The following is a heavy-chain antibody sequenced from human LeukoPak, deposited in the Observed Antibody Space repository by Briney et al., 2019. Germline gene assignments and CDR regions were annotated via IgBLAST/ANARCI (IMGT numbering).Heavy chain of an antibody. J-gene: IGHJ6*02. CDR1: GGSINGYY. Sequence: PSETLSLTCNVSGGSINGYYWTWIRQPPQKGLEWIGYMFYNGNTNYNPSLKSRVTISVDTSQNQISLRLASVTAADTGMYHCARLTREDGVDVWGQGTTVTVSS. CDR3: ARLTREDGVDV. CDR2: MFYNGNT. V-gene: IGHV4-59*01.